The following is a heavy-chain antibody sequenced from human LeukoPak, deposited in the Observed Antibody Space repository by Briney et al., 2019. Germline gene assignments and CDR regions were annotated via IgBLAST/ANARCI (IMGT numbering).Heavy chain of an antibody. Sequence: PGGSLRLSCAASGFTFSSYSMNWVRQPPGKGLEWLGEINHSGSTNYNPSLKSRVTISVDTSKNQFSLKLSSVTAADTAVYYCARSPSLDHYDFWSGSWFDPWGQGTLVTVSS. CDR1: GFTFSSYS. CDR3: ARSPSLDHYDFWSGSWFDP. J-gene: IGHJ5*02. CDR2: INHSGST. V-gene: IGHV4-34*01. D-gene: IGHD3-3*01.